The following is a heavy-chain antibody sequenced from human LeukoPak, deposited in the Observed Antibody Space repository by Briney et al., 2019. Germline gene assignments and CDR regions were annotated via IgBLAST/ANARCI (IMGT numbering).Heavy chain of an antibody. J-gene: IGHJ6*02. CDR1: GFTFSSYG. V-gene: IGHV3-30*18. Sequence: PGRSLRLSCAASGFTFSSYGMHWVRQAPGNGLEWVAVISYDGSNKYYADSVKGRFTISRDNSKNTLYLQMNSLRAEDTAVYYCAKLGITGTTADDYYYYGMDVWGQGTTVTVSS. CDR3: AKLGITGTTADDYYYYGMDV. D-gene: IGHD1-7*01. CDR2: ISYDGSNK.